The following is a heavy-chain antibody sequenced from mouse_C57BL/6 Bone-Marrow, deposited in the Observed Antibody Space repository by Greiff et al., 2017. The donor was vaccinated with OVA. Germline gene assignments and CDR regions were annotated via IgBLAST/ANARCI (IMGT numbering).Heavy chain of an antibody. D-gene: IGHD4-1*01. V-gene: IGHV5-17*01. CDR3: ARPMGPAWFAY. Sequence: DVKLVESGGGLVKPGGSLKLSCAASGFTFSDYGMHWVRQAPEKGLEWVAYISSGSSTIYYADTVKGRFTSSRDNAKNTLFLQMTSLRSEDTAIYYCARPMGPAWFAYWGQGTLVTVSA. CDR2: ISSGSSTI. CDR1: GFTFSDYG. J-gene: IGHJ3*01.